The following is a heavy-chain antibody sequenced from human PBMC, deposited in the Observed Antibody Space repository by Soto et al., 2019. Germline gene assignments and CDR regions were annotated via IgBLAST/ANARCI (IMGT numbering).Heavy chain of an antibody. D-gene: IGHD6-6*01. CDR3: AKDLYSSSSVGGAIDY. CDR2: ISWDGGST. V-gene: IGHV3-43*01. CDR1: GFTFDDYT. J-gene: IGHJ4*02. Sequence: EVQLVESGGVVVQPGGSLRLSFAASGFTFDDYTMHWVRQAPGKGLEWVSLISWDGGSTYYADSVKGRFTISRDNSKNSLYLQMNSLRTEDTALYYCAKDLYSSSSVGGAIDYWGQGTLVTVSS.